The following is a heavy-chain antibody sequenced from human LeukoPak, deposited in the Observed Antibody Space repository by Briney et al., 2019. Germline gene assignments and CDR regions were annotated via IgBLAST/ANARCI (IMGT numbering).Heavy chain of an antibody. CDR2: IYQSGST. D-gene: IGHD2-8*01. CDR1: GVSISTHY. J-gene: IGHJ4*02. Sequence: PSETLSLTCTVSGVSISTHYWGWIRQPPGKGLEWIGYIYQSGSTNYNPSLKSRVTISVDTSKNQFSLKLSSVTAADTAVYYCARDANGYLDYWGQGTLVTVSS. CDR3: ARDANGYLDY. V-gene: IGHV4-59*11.